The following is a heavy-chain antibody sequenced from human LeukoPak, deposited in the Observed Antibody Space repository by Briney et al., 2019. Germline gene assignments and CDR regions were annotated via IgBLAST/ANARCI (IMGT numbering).Heavy chain of an antibody. V-gene: IGHV3-30-3*01. J-gene: IGHJ3*02. CDR1: GFTFSSYA. D-gene: IGHD6-19*01. Sequence: GALRLSCAASGFTFSSYAMHWVRQAPGKGLEWVAVISYDGSNKYYADSVKGRFTISRDNSKNTLYLQMNSLRAEDTAVYYCARGIAVAGTDAFDIWGQGTMVTVSS. CDR2: ISYDGSNK. CDR3: ARGIAVAGTDAFDI.